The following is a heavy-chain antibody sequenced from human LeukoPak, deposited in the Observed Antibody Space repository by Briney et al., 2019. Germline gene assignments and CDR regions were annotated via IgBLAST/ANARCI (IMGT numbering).Heavy chain of an antibody. CDR1: GFTFSSYS. D-gene: IGHD1-1*01. V-gene: IGHV3-48*01. CDR3: ASGQLDSYNPFDY. J-gene: IGHJ4*02. CDR2: ISRSSGAI. Sequence: GGSLRLSCTASGFTFSSYSMNWVRQAPGKGLEWISYISRSSGAIYYADSVKGRFTISRDNAENSLYLRMSSLRAVDTAVYFCASGQLDSYNPFDYWGQGILVTVSS.